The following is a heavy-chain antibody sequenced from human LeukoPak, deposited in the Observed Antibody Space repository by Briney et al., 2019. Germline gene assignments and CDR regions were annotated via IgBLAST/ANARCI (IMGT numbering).Heavy chain of an antibody. CDR2: VRHDGTEK. J-gene: IGHJ4*02. Sequence: GGSLRLSCVASGFTFSNYGMHWVRQAPGKGLEWLTFVRHDGTEKYYVDSVEGRFTISRDNSRNTLYLQVDSLGPGDTAVYYCARLMIGQAGVGATHFDYWGPGTLVSVSS. CDR1: GFTFSNYG. CDR3: ARLMIGQAGVGATHFDY. V-gene: IGHV3-30*02. D-gene: IGHD1-26*01.